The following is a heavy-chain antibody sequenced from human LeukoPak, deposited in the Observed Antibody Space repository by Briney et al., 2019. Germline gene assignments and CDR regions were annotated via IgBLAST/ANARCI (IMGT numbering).Heavy chain of an antibody. Sequence: GGSLRLSCAASRFSFSSHAMSWVRQAPGKGLQWVSSISAGGGTPYYADSVKGRFTISRDNSKNTLYLQINSLRVEDTAIYYCAKWSSTSSSWYEYWGQGTLVTVSS. V-gene: IGHV3-23*01. J-gene: IGHJ4*02. CDR2: ISAGGGTP. D-gene: IGHD6-13*01. CDR1: RFSFSSHA. CDR3: AKWSSTSSSWYEY.